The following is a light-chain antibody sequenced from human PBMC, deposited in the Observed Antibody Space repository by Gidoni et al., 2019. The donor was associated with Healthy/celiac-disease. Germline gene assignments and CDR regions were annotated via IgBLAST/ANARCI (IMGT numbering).Light chain of an antibody. CDR1: SSNIGSNT. CDR2: SNN. Sequence: GTPGQRVTISCSGSSSNIGSNTVNWYQQLPGTAPKLLIYSNNQRPSGVPDRFSGSKSGTSASLAISGLQSEDEADYYCAAWDDSLNGVVFGGGTKLTVL. J-gene: IGLJ2*01. CDR3: AAWDDSLNGVV. V-gene: IGLV1-44*01.